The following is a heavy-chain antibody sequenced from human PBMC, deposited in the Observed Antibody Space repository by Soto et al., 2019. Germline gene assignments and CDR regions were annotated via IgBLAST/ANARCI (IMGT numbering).Heavy chain of an antibody. V-gene: IGHV3-7*01. D-gene: IGHD7-27*01. CDR2: IAHDGSEK. J-gene: IGHJ4*02. CDR3: ARESNAHFDY. CDR1: GFTFSSYW. Sequence: PGGSLRLSCAVSGFTFSSYWMSWFRQAPGRGLEWVATIAHDGSEKFYVDSVKGRFTISRDNTKNSLYLQMNSLRAEDTAVYYCARESNAHFDYWGQGTMVTVSS.